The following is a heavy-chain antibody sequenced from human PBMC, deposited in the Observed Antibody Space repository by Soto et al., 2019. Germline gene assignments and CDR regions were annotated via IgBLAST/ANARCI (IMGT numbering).Heavy chain of an antibody. CDR3: ARDMVRGVKYVY. CDR2: IDPNSGGT. V-gene: IGHV1-2*02. Sequence: ASVKVSCKASGYTFTGYYMHWVRQAPGQGLEWMGWIDPNSGGTNYAQKFQGRVTMTRDTSISTAYMELSRLRSDDTAVYYCARDMVRGVKYVYWGQGTLVTVYS. D-gene: IGHD3-10*01. J-gene: IGHJ4*02. CDR1: GYTFTGYY.